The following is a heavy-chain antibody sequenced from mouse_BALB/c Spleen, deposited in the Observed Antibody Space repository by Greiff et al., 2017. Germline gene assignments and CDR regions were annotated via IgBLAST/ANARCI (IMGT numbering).Heavy chain of an antibody. D-gene: IGHD1-1*01. J-gene: IGHJ4*01. CDR3: ARIVEDYYAMDY. CDR2: ISYSGST. CDR1: GYSITSDYA. Sequence: EVKLVESGPGLVKPSQSLSLTCTVTGYSITSDYAWNWIRQFPGNKLEWMGYISYSGSTSYNPSLKSRISITRDTSKNQFFLQLNSVTTEDTATYYCARIVEDYYAMDYWGQGTSVTVSS. V-gene: IGHV3-2*02.